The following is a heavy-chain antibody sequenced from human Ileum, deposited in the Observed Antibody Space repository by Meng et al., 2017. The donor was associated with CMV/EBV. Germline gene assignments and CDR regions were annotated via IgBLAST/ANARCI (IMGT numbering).Heavy chain of an antibody. D-gene: IGHD3-9*01. CDR2: ISSSSSYT. V-gene: IGHV3-11*06. Sequence: VGAGGCLVKPGGFLRLSWAASGFTFSDYYMSWIRQAPGKGLEWVSYISSSSSYTNYADSVKGRFTISRDNAKNSLYLQMNSLRAEDTAVYYCARGGDYDILTGFHNWFDPWGQGTLVTVSS. CDR3: ARGGDYDILTGFHNWFDP. J-gene: IGHJ5*02. CDR1: GFTFSDYY.